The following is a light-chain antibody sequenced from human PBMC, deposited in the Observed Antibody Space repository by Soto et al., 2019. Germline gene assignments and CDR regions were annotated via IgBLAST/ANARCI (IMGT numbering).Light chain of an antibody. Sequence: IQMTQSPSTLSASVGDTVTITCRASQSISVSLAWYQQKAGKAPNLMKYVTSTQQGGVPSRVSGSGSGTDFTLTVTSHQPEDFANYCCQPYGKYSTFGRGTKVDI. J-gene: IGKJ1*01. CDR2: VTS. CDR3: QPYGKYST. V-gene: IGKV1-5*01. CDR1: QSISVS.